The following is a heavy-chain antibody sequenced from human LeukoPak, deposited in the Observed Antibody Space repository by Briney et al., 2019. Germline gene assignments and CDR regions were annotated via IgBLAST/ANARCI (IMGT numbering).Heavy chain of an antibody. J-gene: IGHJ6*03. Sequence: SETLSLTCAVSGDSIISRNSYWAYIRQSPGKGLEWIGSLYYSGTAYCNPSLKRRVTISKDKSKSQLSLTLRSVTAADTAVYYFARHIPSRVWVVLTNPPYMDVWGKGTSVTVSS. V-gene: IGHV4-39*01. D-gene: IGHD3-22*01. CDR3: ARHIPSRVWVVLTNPPYMDV. CDR1: GDSIISRNSY. CDR2: LYYSGTA.